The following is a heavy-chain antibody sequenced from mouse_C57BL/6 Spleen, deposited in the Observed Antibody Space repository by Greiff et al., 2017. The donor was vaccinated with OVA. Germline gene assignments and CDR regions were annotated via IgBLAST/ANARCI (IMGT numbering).Heavy chain of an antibody. CDR1: GFTFSSYA. V-gene: IGHV5-4*03. D-gene: IGHD1-1*01. CDR3: ANYYCPPYAMDY. CDR2: ISDGGSYT. J-gene: IGHJ4*01. Sequence: EVKLMESGGGLVKPGGSLKLSCAASGFTFSSYAMSWVRQTPEKRLEWVATISDGGSYTYYPDNVKGRFTISRDNAKNNLYLQMSHLKSEDTAMYYCANYYCPPYAMDYWGQGTSVTVSS.